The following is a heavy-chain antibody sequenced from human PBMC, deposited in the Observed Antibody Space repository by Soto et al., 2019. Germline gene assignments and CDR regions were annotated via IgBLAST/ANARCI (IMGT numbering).Heavy chain of an antibody. CDR2: IRYHGRAE. CDR3: VRGVGSAVYASNFDY. CDR1: GYSFNIYG. J-gene: IGHJ4*02. V-gene: IGHV3-33*01. D-gene: IGHD2-8*01. Sequence: QVQLVESGGGVVQPGTALRLSCAASGYSFNIYGMQWVRQAPGKGLEYVAGIRYHGRAEFSGDSVRGRFTISRDNLRNMMSLQINSLRVEDTAVYYCVRGVGSAVYASNFDYWGQGIPVTVSS.